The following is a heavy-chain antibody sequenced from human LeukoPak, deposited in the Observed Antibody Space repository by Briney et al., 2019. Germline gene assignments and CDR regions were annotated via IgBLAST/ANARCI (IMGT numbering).Heavy chain of an antibody. Sequence: GGSLRLSCAASGFVFSNSWMGWVRLAPGKGLEWVANIKEDGSETYYVDSVKGRFTISRDNAKNSLDLQMNSLRDEDTAVYYCARRKEVQTTFDCWGQGTLVTVSS. CDR1: GFVFSNSW. J-gene: IGHJ4*02. D-gene: IGHD4/OR15-4a*01. CDR3: ARRKEVQTTFDC. CDR2: IKEDGSET. V-gene: IGHV3-7*01.